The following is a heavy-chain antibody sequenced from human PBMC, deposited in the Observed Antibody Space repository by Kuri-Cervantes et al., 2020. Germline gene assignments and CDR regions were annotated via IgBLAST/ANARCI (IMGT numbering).Heavy chain of an antibody. Sequence: GGSLRLSCAASGFTFSSYGMHWVRQAPGKGLEWVAVISYDGSNKYYADSVKGRFTISRDNSKNTLYLQMNSLRAEDTAVYYCAKEGSRYYYYGMDVWGRGTTVTVSS. V-gene: IGHV3-30*18. D-gene: IGHD3-10*01. CDR1: GFTFSSYG. CDR3: AKEGSRYYYYGMDV. J-gene: IGHJ6*02. CDR2: ISYDGSNK.